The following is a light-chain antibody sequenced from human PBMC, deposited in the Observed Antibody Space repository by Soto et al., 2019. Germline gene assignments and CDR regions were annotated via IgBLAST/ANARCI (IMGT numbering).Light chain of an antibody. CDR1: SSDVGGYNY. V-gene: IGLV2-14*01. J-gene: IGLJ3*02. CDR3: GSYTNSDTWV. Sequence: QSALTQPASVSGSPGQSITISCTGTSSDVGGYNYVSWYQQHPGQVPKLTIYEFTNRPSGVSSRFSGSKSGNTASLTISGLQAEDEADYYCGSYTNSDTWVFGGGTKLTVL. CDR2: EFT.